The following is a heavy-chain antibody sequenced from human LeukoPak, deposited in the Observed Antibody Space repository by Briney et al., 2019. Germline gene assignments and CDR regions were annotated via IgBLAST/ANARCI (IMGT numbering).Heavy chain of an antibody. V-gene: IGHV1-8*03. Sequence: ASVKVSCKASGYTFTSYDINWVRQATGQGLEWMGWMNPNGGNTGYAQKFQGRVTITRNTSISTAYMELSSLRAEDTAVYYCAKDIVSGSYYPGEDCWGQGTLVTVSS. J-gene: IGHJ4*02. CDR3: AKDIVSGSYYPGEDC. CDR2: MNPNGGNT. D-gene: IGHD3-10*01. CDR1: GYTFTSYD.